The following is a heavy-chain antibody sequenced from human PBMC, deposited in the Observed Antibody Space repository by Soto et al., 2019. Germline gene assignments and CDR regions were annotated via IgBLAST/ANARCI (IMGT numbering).Heavy chain of an antibody. CDR3: ARPLEAAVAGPRGYYYYGMDV. CDR1: GYTFTSYY. CDR2: INPSGGST. D-gene: IGHD6-19*01. Sequence: QVQLVQSGAEVKKPGASVKVSCKASGYTFTSYYMHWVRQAPGQGLEWMGIINPSGGSTSYAQKYQGRVTMTKDTSTSTVYMELSSLRSEDTAVYYCARPLEAAVAGPRGYYYYGMDVWGQGTTVTVSS. V-gene: IGHV1-46*01. J-gene: IGHJ6*02.